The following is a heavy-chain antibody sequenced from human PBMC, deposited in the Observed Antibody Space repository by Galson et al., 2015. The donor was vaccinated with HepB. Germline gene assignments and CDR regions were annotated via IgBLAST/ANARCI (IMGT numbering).Heavy chain of an antibody. Sequence: SLRLSCAASGFTFSSYWMSWVRQAPGMGLEWVANIKQDGSEKYYVDSVKGRFTISRDNAKNSLYLQMNSLRAEDTAVYYCARDKGRDCSGGSCYLTDYYYYYMDVWGKGTTVTVSS. CDR2: IKQDGSEK. D-gene: IGHD2-15*01. CDR3: ARDKGRDCSGGSCYLTDYYYYYMDV. V-gene: IGHV3-7*03. CDR1: GFTFSSYW. J-gene: IGHJ6*03.